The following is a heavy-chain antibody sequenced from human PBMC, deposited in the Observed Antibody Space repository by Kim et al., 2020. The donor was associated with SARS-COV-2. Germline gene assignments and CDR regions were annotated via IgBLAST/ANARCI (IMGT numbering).Heavy chain of an antibody. D-gene: IGHD2-15*01. CDR1: GFTFSSYA. CDR3: ARDRLGYCSGGSCSPLHY. CDR2: ISYDGSNK. J-gene: IGHJ4*02. V-gene: IGHV3-30*04. Sequence: GGSLRLSCAASGFTFSSYAMHWVRQAPGKGLEWVAVISYDGSNKYYADSVKGRFTISRDNSKNTLYLQMNSLRAEDTAMYYCARDRLGYCSGGSCSPLHYWGQGILVTVSS.